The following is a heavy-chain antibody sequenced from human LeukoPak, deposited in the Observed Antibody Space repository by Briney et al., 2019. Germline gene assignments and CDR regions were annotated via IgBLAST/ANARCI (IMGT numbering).Heavy chain of an antibody. V-gene: IGHV3-30*18. CDR1: GLTFSSYG. CDR3: AKNGYCSGGSCYDYYYGMDV. J-gene: IGHJ6*02. D-gene: IGHD2-15*01. CDR2: ISYDGSNK. Sequence: GGSLRLSCAASGLTFSSYGMHWVRQAPGKGLEWVAVISYDGSNKYYADSVKGRFTISRDNSKNTLYLQMNSLRAEDTAVYYCAKNGYCSGGSCYDYYYGMDVWGQGTTVTVSS.